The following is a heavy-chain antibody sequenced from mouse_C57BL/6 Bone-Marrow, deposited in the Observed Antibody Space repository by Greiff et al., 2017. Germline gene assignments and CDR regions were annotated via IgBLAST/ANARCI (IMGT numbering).Heavy chain of an antibody. CDR2: IYPRSGNT. Sequence: QVQLKQSGAELARPGASVKLSCKASGYTFTSYGISWVKQRTGQGLEWIGEIYPRSGNTYYNEKFKGKATLTADKSSSTAYMELRSLTSEDSAVYFCARNYDCDGNPLFDYWGQGTTLTVSS. J-gene: IGHJ2*01. CDR1: GYTFTSYG. D-gene: IGHD2-4*01. CDR3: ARNYDCDGNPLFDY. V-gene: IGHV1-81*01.